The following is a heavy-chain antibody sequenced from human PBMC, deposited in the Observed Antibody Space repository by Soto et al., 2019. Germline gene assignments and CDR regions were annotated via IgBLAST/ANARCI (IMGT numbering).Heavy chain of an antibody. CDR3: ARAGLNSGSYSHFDY. J-gene: IGHJ4*02. CDR1: GFTFSSYS. Sequence: GGSLRLSCAASGFTFSSYSMHWVRQAPGKGLEWVAVISYDGSNKYYADSVKGRFTISRENAKNSLYLQMNSLRAGDTAVYYCARAGLNSGSYSHFDYWGQGTLVTVSS. D-gene: IGHD1-26*01. CDR2: ISYDGSNK. V-gene: IGHV3-30*14.